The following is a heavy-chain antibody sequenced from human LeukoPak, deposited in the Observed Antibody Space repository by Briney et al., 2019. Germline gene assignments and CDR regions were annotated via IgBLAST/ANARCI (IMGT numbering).Heavy chain of an antibody. D-gene: IGHD6-19*01. Sequence: GASLRLSCAASGFTFSSYSMNWVRQAPGKGLEWVSSISSSSSYIYYADSVKGRFTISRDNAKNSLYLQMSSLRAEDTAVYYCARGSGWLFDPWGQGTLVTVSS. CDR3: ARGSGWLFDP. CDR1: GFTFSSYS. J-gene: IGHJ5*02. V-gene: IGHV3-21*01. CDR2: ISSSSSYI.